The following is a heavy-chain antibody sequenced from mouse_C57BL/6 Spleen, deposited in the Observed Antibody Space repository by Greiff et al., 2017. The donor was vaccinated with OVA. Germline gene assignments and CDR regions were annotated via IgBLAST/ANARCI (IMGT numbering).Heavy chain of an antibody. CDR2: ISNGGGST. CDR3: ARRGYYGSSAYWYFDV. CDR1: GFTFSDYY. Sequence: DVMLVESGGGLVQPGGSLKLSCAASGFTFSDYYMYWVRQTPEKRLEWVAYISNGGGSTYYPATVKGRFTISRDNAKNTLYLQMSRLKSEDTAMYYCARRGYYGSSAYWYFDVWGTGTTVTVSS. D-gene: IGHD1-1*01. J-gene: IGHJ1*03. V-gene: IGHV5-12*01.